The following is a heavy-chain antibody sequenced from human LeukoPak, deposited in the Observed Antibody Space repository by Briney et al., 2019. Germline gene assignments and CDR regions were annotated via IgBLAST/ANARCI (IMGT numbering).Heavy chain of an antibody. Sequence: GGSLRLSCAASGFTFSSYSMNWVRQAPGKGLEWVSYISSSSSTIYYADSVKGRFTISRDNAKNSLYLQMNSLRAEDTAVYYCARDDRAAAVAAYDAFDIWGQGTMVTVSS. CDR2: ISSSSSTI. CDR3: ARDDRAAAVAAYDAFDI. J-gene: IGHJ3*02. D-gene: IGHD6-19*01. V-gene: IGHV3-48*01. CDR1: GFTFSSYS.